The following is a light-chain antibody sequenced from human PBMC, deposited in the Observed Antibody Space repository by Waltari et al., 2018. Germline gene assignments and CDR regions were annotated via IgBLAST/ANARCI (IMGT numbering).Light chain of an antibody. CDR2: GGS. Sequence: EIVMTQSPATLSVSPGERATLSCRASQSVSSNLAWYQQKPGQAPRLLIYGGSTRATGIPARFSGRWSGTEFTLTISSLQSEDFAVYYCQQYNNWPVTFGQGTKVEIK. V-gene: IGKV3-15*01. CDR1: QSVSSN. CDR3: QQYNNWPVT. J-gene: IGKJ1*01.